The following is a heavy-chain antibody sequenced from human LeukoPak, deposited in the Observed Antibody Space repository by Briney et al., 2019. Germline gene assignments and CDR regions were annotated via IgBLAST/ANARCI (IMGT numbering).Heavy chain of an antibody. V-gene: IGHV3-11*01. J-gene: IGHJ4*02. Sequence: GGSLRLSCAASGFTFSDYYMSWIRHAPGKGLEWVSYISSSGSTIYYADSVKGRFTISRDHAKNSLYLQMNSLRAEDTAVYYCARCKGIAAAGTLNGWGQGTLVTVSS. D-gene: IGHD6-13*01. CDR1: GFTFSDYY. CDR3: ARCKGIAAAGTLNG. CDR2: ISSSGSTI.